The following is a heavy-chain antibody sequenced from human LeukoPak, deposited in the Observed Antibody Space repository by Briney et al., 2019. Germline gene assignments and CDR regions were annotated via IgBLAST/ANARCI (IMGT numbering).Heavy chain of an antibody. V-gene: IGHV1-18*01. J-gene: IGHJ5*02. D-gene: IGHD6-13*01. CDR3: ARDLQSIAASNWFDP. Sequence: ASVKVSCKASGYTFTSYGISWVRQAPGQGLEWMGWISAYNGNTNYAQKLQGRVTITTDTSTSTAYMELRSLRSDDTAVYYCARDLQSIAASNWFDPWGQGTLVTVSS. CDR1: GYTFTSYG. CDR2: ISAYNGNT.